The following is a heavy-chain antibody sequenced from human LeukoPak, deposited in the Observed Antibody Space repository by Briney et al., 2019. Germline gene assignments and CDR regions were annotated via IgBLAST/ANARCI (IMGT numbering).Heavy chain of an antibody. CDR3: ARDGSGTKNETFDI. CDR1: GGSISSSSYY. Sequence: SETLSLTCTVSGGSISSSSYYWGWIRQPPGKGLEWIGSIYYSGSTYYNPSLKSRVTISVDTSKNQFSLKLSSVTAADTAVYYCARDGSGTKNETFDIWGQGTMVTVSS. D-gene: IGHD3-10*01. CDR2: IYYSGST. V-gene: IGHV4-39*07. J-gene: IGHJ3*02.